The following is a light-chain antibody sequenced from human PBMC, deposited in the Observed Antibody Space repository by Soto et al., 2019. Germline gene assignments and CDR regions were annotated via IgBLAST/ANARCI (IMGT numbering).Light chain of an antibody. CDR1: QTINSY. CDR3: QQRSNWPRT. J-gene: IGKJ1*01. V-gene: IGKV3-11*01. CDR2: GAS. Sequence: EIVLTQSPATLSLSPGERATLSCRASQTINSYLAWYQQKPGQAPRLLIYGASNRATGIPAKFSGSGSGTDFTLTISSLEPEDFAVYYCQQRSNWPRTFGQGTKVDIK.